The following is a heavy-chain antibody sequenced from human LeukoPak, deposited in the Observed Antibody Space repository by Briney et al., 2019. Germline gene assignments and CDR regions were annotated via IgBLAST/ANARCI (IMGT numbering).Heavy chain of an antibody. Sequence: GGSLRLSCAASGFTFDDYAMHWVRQAPGKGLEWVSGISWNSGSIGYADSVKGRFTISRDNAKNSLYLQMNSLRAEDTAVYYCARDKIVGPTRFDYWGQGILVTVSS. CDR2: ISWNSGSI. J-gene: IGHJ4*02. CDR3: ARDKIVGPTRFDY. V-gene: IGHV3-9*01. D-gene: IGHD1-26*01. CDR1: GFTFDDYA.